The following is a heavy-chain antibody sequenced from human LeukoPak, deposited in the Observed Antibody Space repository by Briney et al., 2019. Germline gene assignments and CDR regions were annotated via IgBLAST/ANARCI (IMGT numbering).Heavy chain of an antibody. CDR3: AREFGELPGGFDY. V-gene: IGHV3-23*01. CDR1: GFTFSSYA. D-gene: IGHD3-10*01. J-gene: IGHJ4*02. CDR2: ISASGGST. Sequence: GGSLRLSCGASGFTFSSYAMSWVRQAPGKGLEWVSLISASGGSTHYADSVKGRVTISRDNAKNSLYLQMNSLRAEDTAVYYCAREFGELPGGFDYWGQGTLVTVSS.